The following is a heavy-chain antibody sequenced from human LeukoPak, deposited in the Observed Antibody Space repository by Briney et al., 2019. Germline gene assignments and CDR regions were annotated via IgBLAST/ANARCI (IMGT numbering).Heavy chain of an antibody. Sequence: SETLSLTCTVSGGSISSYYWSWIRQPPGKGLEWIGYIYYSGSTNYNPSLKSRVTISVDTSKNQFSLKLNSVTAADTAVYYCTRHVDPYGMDVWGQGTTVIVSS. D-gene: IGHD5-12*01. J-gene: IGHJ6*02. CDR2: IYYSGST. V-gene: IGHV4-59*08. CDR1: GGSISSYY. CDR3: TRHVDPYGMDV.